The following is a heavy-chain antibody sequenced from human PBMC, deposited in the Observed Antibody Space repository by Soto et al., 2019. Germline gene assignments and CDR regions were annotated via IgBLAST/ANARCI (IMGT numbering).Heavy chain of an antibody. V-gene: IGHV4-30-2*01. J-gene: IGHJ5*02. D-gene: IGHD3-22*01. CDR2: IYHSGST. CDR1: GGSISSGGYS. CDR3: ARETYYYDSSGYNWFDP. Sequence: QLQLQESGSGLVKPSQTLSLTCAVSGGSISSGGYSWSWIRQPPGKGLEWIGYIYHSGSTYYNPSLMSRVTISVDRSKNQFSLKLSSVTAADTAVYYCARETYYYDSSGYNWFDPWGQGTLVTVSS.